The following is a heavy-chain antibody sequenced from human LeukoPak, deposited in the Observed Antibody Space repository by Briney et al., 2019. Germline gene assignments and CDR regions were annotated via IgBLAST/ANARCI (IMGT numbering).Heavy chain of an antibody. D-gene: IGHD3-16*01. CDR2: INHSGST. J-gene: IGHJ4*02. V-gene: IGHV4-34*01. CDR1: GGSFSGYY. CDR3: ARGTSNYDYIWGSLKYYFDY. Sequence: SETLSLTCAVYGGSFSGYYWSWIRQPPGKGLEWIGEINHSGSTNYNPSLKSRVTISVDTSKNQFSLKLSSVTAADAAVYYCARGTSNYDYIWGSLKYYFDYWGQGTLVTVSS.